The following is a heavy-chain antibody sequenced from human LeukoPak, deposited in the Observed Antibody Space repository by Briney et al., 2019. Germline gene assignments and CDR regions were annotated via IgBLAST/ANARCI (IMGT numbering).Heavy chain of an antibody. CDR1: GDSINSGGYY. CDR2: IYYTGYT. CDR3: ARDPGYSGIDY. Sequence: SETLSLTCTVSGDSINSGGYYWSWIRQHPGKGLEWIGFIYYTGYTYSNPSLKGRFAISLDTSKNQFSLNLNSVTAADTAVYYCARDPGYSGIDYWGQGTLVTVSS. J-gene: IGHJ4*02. V-gene: IGHV4-31*03. D-gene: IGHD5-12*01.